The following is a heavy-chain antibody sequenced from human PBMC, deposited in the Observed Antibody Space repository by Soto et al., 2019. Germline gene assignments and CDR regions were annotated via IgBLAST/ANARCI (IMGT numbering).Heavy chain of an antibody. J-gene: IGHJ6*02. Sequence: SETLSLTCTVSDGSISSYYWSWIRQPPGKGLEWIGYIYYSGSTNYNPSLKSRVTISVDTSKNQFSLKLSSVTAADTAVYYCARLGADSYYYDSSGYYYGPGYYYYGMDVWGQGTTVTVSS. D-gene: IGHD3-22*01. V-gene: IGHV4-59*08. CDR3: ARLGADSYYYDSSGYYYGPGYYYYGMDV. CDR1: DGSISSYY. CDR2: IYYSGST.